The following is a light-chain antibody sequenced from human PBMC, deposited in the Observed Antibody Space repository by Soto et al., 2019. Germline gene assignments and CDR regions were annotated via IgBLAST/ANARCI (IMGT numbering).Light chain of an antibody. J-gene: IGLJ1*01. Sequence: QSALTQPPSASGSPGQSVTISCTGTSSDVSGYNYVSWYQQHPGKAPKVMIYEVSKRPSGVPDRFSGSKSGNTASLTVSGLQPEDEADYFCSSYASSDILFVFGTGTKLTVL. V-gene: IGLV2-8*01. CDR3: SSYASSDILFV. CDR1: SSDVSGYNY. CDR2: EVS.